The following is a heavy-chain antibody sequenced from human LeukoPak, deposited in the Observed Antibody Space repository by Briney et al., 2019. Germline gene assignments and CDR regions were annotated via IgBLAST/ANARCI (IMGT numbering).Heavy chain of an antibody. CDR2: IYTSGST. CDR3: ARDRYGDYVFDY. J-gene: IGHJ4*02. D-gene: IGHD4-17*01. V-gene: IGHV4-4*07. CDR1: GGSFSGYY. Sequence: SETLSLTCAVYGGSFSGYYWSWIRQPAGKGLEWIGRIYTSGSTNYNPSLKSRVTMSVDTSKNQFSLKLSSVTAADTAVYYCARDRYGDYVFDYWGQGTLVTVSS.